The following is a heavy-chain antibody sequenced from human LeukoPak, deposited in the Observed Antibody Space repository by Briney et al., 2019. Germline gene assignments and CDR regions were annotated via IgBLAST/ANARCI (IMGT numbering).Heavy chain of an antibody. J-gene: IGHJ6*03. CDR1: GFTFSSYA. Sequence: GGSLRLSCAASGFTFSSYAMSWVRQAPGKGLEWVSVIYSGGSTYYADSVKGRFTISRDNSKNTLYLQMNSLRAEDTAVYYCARDRMGYDILTGYYYYYYYMDVWGKGTTVTVSS. CDR3: ARDRMGYDILTGYYYYYYYMDV. D-gene: IGHD3-9*01. V-gene: IGHV3-66*02. CDR2: IYSGGST.